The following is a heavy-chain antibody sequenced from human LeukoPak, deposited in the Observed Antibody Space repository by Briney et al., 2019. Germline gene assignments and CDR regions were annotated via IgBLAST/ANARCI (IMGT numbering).Heavy chain of an antibody. J-gene: IGHJ4*02. D-gene: IGHD4-17*01. V-gene: IGHV1-2*02. CDR2: INPNSGGT. CDR1: GYTFTGYY. Sequence: GASVKVSCKASGYTFTGYYMHWVRQAPGQGLEWMGWINPNSGGTNYAQKLQGRVTMTTDTSTSTAYMELRSLRSDDTAVYYCARSTTVTTFGFLMGTFDYWGQGTLVTVSS. CDR3: ARSTTVTTFGFLMGTFDY.